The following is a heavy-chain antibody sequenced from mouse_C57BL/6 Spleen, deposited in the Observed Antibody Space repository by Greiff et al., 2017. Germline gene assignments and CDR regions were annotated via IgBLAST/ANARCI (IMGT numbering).Heavy chain of an antibody. CDR2: IDPSDSYT. V-gene: IGHV1-69*01. Sequence: QVQLKESGAELVMPGASVKLSCKASGYTFTSYWVHWVKQRPGQGLEWIGEIDPSDSYTNYNQKFKGKSTLTVDKSSSTAYMQLSSLTSEDSAVYYCARGHWDGGFDYWGQGTTLTVSS. D-gene: IGHD4-1*01. J-gene: IGHJ2*01. CDR3: ARGHWDGGFDY. CDR1: GYTFTSYW.